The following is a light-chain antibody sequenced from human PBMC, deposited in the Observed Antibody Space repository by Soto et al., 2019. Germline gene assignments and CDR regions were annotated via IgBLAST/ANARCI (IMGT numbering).Light chain of an antibody. CDR2: KAS. CDR3: QQYNTYSVT. V-gene: IGKV1-5*03. Sequence: DIQMTQSPSTLSASVGDRVTITCRASQSISTWLAWYQQKPGKAPKLLIYKASSLESGVPSRFSGSGSGTEFTLTISILQPDDFATYYRQQYNTYSVTFGGGTKVEIK. J-gene: IGKJ4*01. CDR1: QSISTW.